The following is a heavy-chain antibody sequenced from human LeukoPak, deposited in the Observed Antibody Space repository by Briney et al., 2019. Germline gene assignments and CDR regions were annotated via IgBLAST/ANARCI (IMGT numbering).Heavy chain of an antibody. CDR1: GGSISSGSYY. CDR2: IYTSGST. Sequence: SETLSLTCTVSGGSISSGSYYWSWIRQPPGKGLEWIGRIYTSGSTNYNPSLKSRVTISVDTSKNQFSLKLSSVTAADTAVYYCARGSSGWLFDYWGQGTLVTVSS. J-gene: IGHJ4*02. V-gene: IGHV4-61*02. D-gene: IGHD6-19*01. CDR3: ARGSSGWLFDY.